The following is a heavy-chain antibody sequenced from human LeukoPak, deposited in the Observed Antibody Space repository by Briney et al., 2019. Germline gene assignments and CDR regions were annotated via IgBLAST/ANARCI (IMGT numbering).Heavy chain of an antibody. Sequence: KPSETLSLTCTVSGGSISSYYWSWIRQPPGKGLEWIGYIYYSGSTNYNPSLKSRVTISVDTSKDQFSLKLGSVTAADTAVYYCARQGSGWDDYWGQGTLVTVSS. D-gene: IGHD6-19*01. CDR1: GGSISSYY. V-gene: IGHV4-59*08. J-gene: IGHJ4*02. CDR3: ARQGSGWDDY. CDR2: IYYSGST.